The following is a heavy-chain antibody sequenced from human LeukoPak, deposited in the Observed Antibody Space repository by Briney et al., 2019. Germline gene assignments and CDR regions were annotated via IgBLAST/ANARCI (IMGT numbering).Heavy chain of an antibody. Sequence: GASVKVSCKASGYTFTSYAMNWVRQAPGQGLEWMGWINTNTGNPTYAQGFTGRFVFSLDTSVSTAYLQISSLKAEDTAVYYCARDMADYDSSGSFDYWGQGTLVTVSS. D-gene: IGHD3-22*01. J-gene: IGHJ4*02. CDR1: GYTFTSYA. CDR2: INTNTGNP. CDR3: ARDMADYDSSGSFDY. V-gene: IGHV7-4-1*02.